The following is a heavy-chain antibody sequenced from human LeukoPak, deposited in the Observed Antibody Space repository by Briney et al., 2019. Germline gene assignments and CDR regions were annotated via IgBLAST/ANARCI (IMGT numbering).Heavy chain of an antibody. J-gene: IGHJ6*02. V-gene: IGHV3-33*01. Sequence: PGRSLRLSCAASGFTFSSYGMHWVRQAPGKGLEWVAVIWYDGSNKYYADSVKGRFTISRDNSKNTLYLQMNSLRAEDTAVYYCARWGPPLTVTQAEPYFYYGMDVWGQGTTVTVSS. CDR3: ARWGPPLTVTQAEPYFYYGMDV. CDR2: IWYDGSNK. CDR1: GFTFSSYG. D-gene: IGHD4-17*01.